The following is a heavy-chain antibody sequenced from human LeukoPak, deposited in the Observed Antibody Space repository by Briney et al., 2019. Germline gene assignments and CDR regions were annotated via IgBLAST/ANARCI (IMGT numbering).Heavy chain of an antibody. V-gene: IGHV3-23*01. D-gene: IGHD1-26*01. CDR3: AKDPAKWAVDYYYFPY. CDR1: GFTFSSYS. J-gene: IGHJ4*02. CDR2: ISCTGGST. Sequence: GESLRLSCAASGFTFSSYSMSWVRQAPGKGLEWVSSISCTGGSTYYADSVKGRFTISRDNSKNQLYLKMNSVRAEDTAVYYCAKDPAKWAVDYYYFPYGGQATLVIVSA.